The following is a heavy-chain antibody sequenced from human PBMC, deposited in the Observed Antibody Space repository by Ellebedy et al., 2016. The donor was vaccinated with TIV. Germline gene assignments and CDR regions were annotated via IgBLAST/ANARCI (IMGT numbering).Heavy chain of an antibody. J-gene: IGHJ6*02. CDR3: ARGYSYGAMDV. CDR1: GFTFDDYA. D-gene: IGHD5-18*01. CDR2: ISWNGDTI. V-gene: IGHV3-9*01. Sequence: GGSLRLSCAASGFTFDDYAMHWVRQAPGKGLEWVSGISWNGDTIGYADSVQGRFTISRDNAKNSLYLQMNSLRAEDTALYYCARGYSYGAMDVWGQGTTVTVSS.